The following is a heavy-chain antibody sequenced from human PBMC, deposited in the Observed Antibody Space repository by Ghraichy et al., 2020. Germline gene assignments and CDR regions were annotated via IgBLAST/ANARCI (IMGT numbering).Heavy chain of an antibody. V-gene: IGHV3-30*02. CDR3: AGAPADLRWYYFDY. D-gene: IGHD4-23*01. CDR1: GFTFSSYG. Sequence: GGSLRLSCAASGFTFSSYGMHWVRQAPGKGLEWVAFIRYDGSNKYYADFVKGRFTISRDNSKDTLYLQMDSLTTDDTAVYYCAGAPADLRWYYFDYWGQGTLVTVTS. CDR2: IRYDGSNK. J-gene: IGHJ4*02.